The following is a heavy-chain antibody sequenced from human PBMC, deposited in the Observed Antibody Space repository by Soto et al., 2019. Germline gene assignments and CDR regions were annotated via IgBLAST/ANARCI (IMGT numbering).Heavy chain of an antibody. CDR3: ATGMTTNHDRKFVL. CDR1: GFTFSSSV. CDR2: IYDSGETT. D-gene: IGHD4-17*01. Sequence: EVQLLESGGGLVQPGGSLRLSCAASGFTFSSSVMSWVRQAPGKGPEWVASIYDSGETTYYADSVKGRFTISRDSAKNTMDLQSNSLRAEDTAVYYCATGMTTNHDRKFVLWGQGTLVTVSS. J-gene: IGHJ4*02. V-gene: IGHV3-23*01.